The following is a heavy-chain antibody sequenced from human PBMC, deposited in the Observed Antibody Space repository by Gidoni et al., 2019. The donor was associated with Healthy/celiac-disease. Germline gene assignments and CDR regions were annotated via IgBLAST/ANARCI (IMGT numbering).Heavy chain of an antibody. J-gene: IGHJ6*02. CDR1: GFTFSSYG. CDR3: ASGYVSDYYYGMDV. V-gene: IGHV3-33*01. D-gene: IGHD5-12*01. CDR2: IWYDGSNK. Sequence: QVQLVESGGGVVQPGRSLRLSCAASGFTFSSYGMHWVRQAPGKGLEWVAVIWYDGSNKYYADSVKGRFTISRDNSKNTLYLQMNSLRAEDTAVYYCASGYVSDYYYGMDVWGQGTTVTVSS.